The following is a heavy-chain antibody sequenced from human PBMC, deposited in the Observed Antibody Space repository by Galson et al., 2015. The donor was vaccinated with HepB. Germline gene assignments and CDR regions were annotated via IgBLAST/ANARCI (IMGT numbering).Heavy chain of an antibody. J-gene: IGHJ6*03. CDR2: ISAYNGNT. CDR3: ARGPGGGGPGYYYYMDV. CDR1: GYTFTSYG. Sequence: QSGAEVTKPGESLKVSCKASGYTFTSYGISWVRQAPGQGLEWMGWISAYNGNTNYAQKLQGRVTMTTDTSTSTAYMELRSPRSDDTAVYYCARGPGGGGPGYYYYMDVWGKGTTVTVSS. V-gene: IGHV1-18*01. D-gene: IGHD4-23*01.